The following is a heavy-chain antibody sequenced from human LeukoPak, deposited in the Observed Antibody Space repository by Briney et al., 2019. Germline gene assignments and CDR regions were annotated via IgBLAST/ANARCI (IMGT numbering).Heavy chain of an antibody. D-gene: IGHD3-3*01. J-gene: IGHJ4*02. CDR1: GFTFSSYS. CDR2: ISSSSSTI. CDR3: ASSPFWSGYPAYYYFDY. Sequence: GGSLRLSCAASGFTFSSYSMNWVRQAPGKGLEWVSYISSSSSTIYYADSVKGRFTISRDNAKNSLYLQMNSLRAEDTAVYYCASSPFWSGYPAYYYFDYWGQGTLVTVSS. V-gene: IGHV3-48*01.